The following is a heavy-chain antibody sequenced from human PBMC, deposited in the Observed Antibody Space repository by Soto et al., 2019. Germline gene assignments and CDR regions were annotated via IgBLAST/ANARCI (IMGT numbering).Heavy chain of an antibody. CDR2: IYSGGST. Sequence: EVQLVESGGGLVQPGGSLRLSCAASGFTVSSNHMSWVRQAPGKGLEWVSLIYSGGSTYYADSVKGRFTFSRDNSQTTLYLKMTSLRAGDTAVYSCAGPGEQHRSWGQGTLVTVSS. D-gene: IGHD3-16*01. CDR3: AGPGEQHRS. J-gene: IGHJ5*02. V-gene: IGHV3-66*01. CDR1: GFTVSSNH.